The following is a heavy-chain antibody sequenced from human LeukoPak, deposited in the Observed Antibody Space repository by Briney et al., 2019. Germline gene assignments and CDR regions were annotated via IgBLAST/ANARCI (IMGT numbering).Heavy chain of an antibody. V-gene: IGHV1-2*02. D-gene: IGHD4-23*01. CDR1: GYTFTGYY. CDR3: ARVTAEDYYYMDV. CDR2: INPNSGGT. J-gene: IGHJ6*03. Sequence: ASVKVSCKASGYTFTGYYMHWVRQAPGQGLEWMGWINPNSGGTNYAQKFQGRVTMTRDTSISTAYMELSRLRSDDTAVYYCARVTAEDYYYMDVWGKGTTVTVSS.